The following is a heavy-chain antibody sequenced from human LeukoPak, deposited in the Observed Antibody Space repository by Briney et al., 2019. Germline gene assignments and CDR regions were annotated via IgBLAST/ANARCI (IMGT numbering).Heavy chain of an antibody. CDR1: GGSLSNFY. Sequence: SETLSVTYMVCGGSLSNFYLRWLGQPAGKGQKWIGRLYGSGTTNYNPALQSRVTMSVDTSKKQFSLKVTSVTAADTAVYYCAKDGSSWPFFESWGQGTLVTVSS. CDR3: AKDGSSWPFFES. D-gene: IGHD6-13*01. CDR2: LYGSGTT. J-gene: IGHJ4*02. V-gene: IGHV4-4*07.